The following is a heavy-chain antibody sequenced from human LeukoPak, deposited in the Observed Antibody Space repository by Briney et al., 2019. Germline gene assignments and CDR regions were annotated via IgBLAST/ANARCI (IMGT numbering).Heavy chain of an antibody. V-gene: IGHV1-46*01. CDR2: INPSDDST. Sequence: GASVKVSCKASGYTFTTYYMHWVRQAPGQGPEWVGVINPSDDSTNYAQNFQGRVIMTRDPSTSTVYMALSSLRSEDTAVYYCAREGCSGGTCYAKYFDYWGQGTLVTVSS. CDR3: AREGCSGGTCYAKYFDY. D-gene: IGHD2-15*01. CDR1: GYTFTTYY. J-gene: IGHJ4*02.